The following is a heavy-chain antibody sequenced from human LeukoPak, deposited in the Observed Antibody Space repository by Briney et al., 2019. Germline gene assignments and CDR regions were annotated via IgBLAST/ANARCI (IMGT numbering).Heavy chain of an antibody. D-gene: IGHD1-1*01. V-gene: IGHV3-23*01. Sequence: TGGSLRLSCAASGFTFSRYGMSWVRQAPGKGLEWVSSISGSGGSTYYTDSVKGRFTISRDNSKNTLYLQMISLRAEDTAVYYCATGGWNDGEAFDIWGQGTMVTVSS. J-gene: IGHJ3*02. CDR3: ATGGWNDGEAFDI. CDR2: ISGSGGST. CDR1: GFTFSRYG.